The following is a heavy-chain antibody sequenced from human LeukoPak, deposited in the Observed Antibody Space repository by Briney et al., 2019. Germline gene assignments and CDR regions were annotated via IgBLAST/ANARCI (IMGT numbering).Heavy chain of an antibody. Sequence: GGSLRLSCAASGFTFSSYSMNWVRQAPGKGLEWVSAISGSGGSTYYADSVKGRFTISRDNSKNTLYLQMNSLRAEDTAVYYCAKAPRSVIGDYFDYWGQGTLVTVSS. V-gene: IGHV3-23*01. CDR1: GFTFSSYS. D-gene: IGHD3-10*01. J-gene: IGHJ4*02. CDR3: AKAPRSVIGDYFDY. CDR2: ISGSGGST.